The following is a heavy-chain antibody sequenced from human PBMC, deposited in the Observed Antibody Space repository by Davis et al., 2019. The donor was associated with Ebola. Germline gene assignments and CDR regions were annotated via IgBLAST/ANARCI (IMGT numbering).Heavy chain of an antibody. CDR1: GFSFSSYW. CDR3: ARGRGHYEYSGGDY. D-gene: IGHD2-21*01. J-gene: IGHJ4*02. CDR2: IKQDGSEK. V-gene: IGHV3-7*03. Sequence: GGSLRLSCAVSGFSFSSYWMTWVRQAPGKGLEWVANIKQDGSEKYYVDSVKGRFTISRDNAKNSLYLQMNSLRAEDTAVYYCARGRGHYEYSGGDYWGQGTLVIVSS.